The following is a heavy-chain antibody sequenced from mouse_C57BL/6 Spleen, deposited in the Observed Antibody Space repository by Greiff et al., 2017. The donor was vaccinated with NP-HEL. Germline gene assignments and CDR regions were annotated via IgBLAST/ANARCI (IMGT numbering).Heavy chain of an antibody. D-gene: IGHD2-4*01. Sequence: QVTLKESGPGILQPSQTLSLTCSFSGFSLSTFGMGVGWIRQPSGQGLEWLAHIWWDDDKYYNPALKSRLTISKDTSKNQVFLKIAKVDTADTATYYCARMGDYGTLDYWGQGTTLTVSS. CDR2: IWWDDDK. V-gene: IGHV8-8*01. CDR1: GFSLSTFGMG. CDR3: ARMGDYGTLDY. J-gene: IGHJ2*01.